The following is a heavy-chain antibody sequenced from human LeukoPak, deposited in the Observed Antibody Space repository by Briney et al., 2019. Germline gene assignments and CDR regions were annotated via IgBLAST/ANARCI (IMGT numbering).Heavy chain of an antibody. Sequence: GGSLRLSCAASGFTFNTYAMSWVRQAPGKGLEWVSSNSGSDGSTYYADSVEGRFTISRDNSKNTLYLQMNSLRAEDTAVYYCARVYYGSGSPRHFDYWGQGTLVTVSS. CDR2: NSGSDGST. J-gene: IGHJ4*02. CDR3: ARVYYGSGSPRHFDY. CDR1: GFTFNTYA. V-gene: IGHV3-23*01. D-gene: IGHD3-10*01.